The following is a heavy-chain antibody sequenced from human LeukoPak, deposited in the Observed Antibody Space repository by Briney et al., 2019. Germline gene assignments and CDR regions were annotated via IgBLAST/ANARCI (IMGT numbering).Heavy chain of an antibody. D-gene: IGHD2-15*01. CDR2: ITTSSNYI. V-gene: IGHV3-21*01. CDR1: GFTFSSYS. Sequence: GGSLRLSCAASGFTFSSYSMNWVRQAPGKGLEWVSSITTSSNYIYYADSVKGRFTISRDNAKNSLYLQMNSLRAEDTAVYCCARGHPYCSGGSCNGVSDYWGQGTLVTVSS. J-gene: IGHJ4*02. CDR3: ARGHPYCSGGSCNGVSDY.